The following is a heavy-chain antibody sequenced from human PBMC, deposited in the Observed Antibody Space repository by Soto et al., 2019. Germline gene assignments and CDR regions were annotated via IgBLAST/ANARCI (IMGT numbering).Heavy chain of an antibody. J-gene: IGHJ5*02. D-gene: IGHD2-2*01. CDR3: ARGYCTTTICDPWFDP. CDR1: GYSFTSYW. Sequence: GESLKISCTGVGYSFTSYWIGWVRQMPGKGLEWMGIIYPGDSDSRYSPSFQGQVTISADKSITTAYLQWSSLKASDTAMYYCARGYCTTTICDPWFDPWGQGTLVTVSS. V-gene: IGHV5-51*01. CDR2: IYPGDSDS.